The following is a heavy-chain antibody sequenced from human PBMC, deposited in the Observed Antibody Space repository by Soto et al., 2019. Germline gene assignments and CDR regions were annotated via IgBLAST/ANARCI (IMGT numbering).Heavy chain of an antibody. Sequence: ASVKVSCKASGYTFTGYYMHWVRQAPGQGLEWMGWINPNSGGTNYAQKFQGRVTMTRDTSISTAYMELSRLRSDDTAVYYCARDGGGSYRGWFDLWGQGTLVTVSS. J-gene: IGHJ5*02. V-gene: IGHV1-2*02. D-gene: IGHD1-26*01. CDR2: INPNSGGT. CDR1: GYTFTGYY. CDR3: ARDGGGSYRGWFDL.